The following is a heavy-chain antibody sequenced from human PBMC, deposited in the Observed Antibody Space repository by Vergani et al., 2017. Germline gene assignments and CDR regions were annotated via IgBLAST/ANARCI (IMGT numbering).Heavy chain of an antibody. CDR2: ISFDGTTK. CDR1: GFNFNNFG. D-gene: IGHD6-25*01. V-gene: IGHV3-30*18. Sequence: QLLLVESGGGVVQPGRSLRLSCAASGFNFNNFGIHWVRQAPGKGLEWVAVISFDGTTKYYADSVKGRFTISRDNSKKMLYLEMNSLRNDDTALYYCTKGPQQRLNVLDNWGQGTLVTVSS. CDR3: TKGPQQRLNVLDN. J-gene: IGHJ4*01.